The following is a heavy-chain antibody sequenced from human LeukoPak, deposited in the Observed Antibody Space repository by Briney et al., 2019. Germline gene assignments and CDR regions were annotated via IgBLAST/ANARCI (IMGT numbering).Heavy chain of an antibody. CDR3: ARHPFATPFDY. D-gene: IGHD2-15*01. CDR2: INHSGST. J-gene: IGHJ4*02. Sequence: SETLSLTCAVYGGSFSGYYWSWIRQPPGKGLEWIGEINHSGSTNYNPSLKSRVTISVDTSKNQFSLKLSSVTAADTAVYYCARHPFATPFDYWGRGTLVTVSS. V-gene: IGHV4-34*01. CDR1: GGSFSGYY.